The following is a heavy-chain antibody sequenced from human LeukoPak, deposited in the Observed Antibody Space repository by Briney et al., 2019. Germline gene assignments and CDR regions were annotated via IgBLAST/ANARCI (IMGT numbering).Heavy chain of an antibody. CDR2: ISSSGSTI. V-gene: IGHV3-48*03. Sequence: GGSLRLSCAASGFTFSSYEMNWVRQAPGKGLEWVSYISSSGSTIYYADSVKGRFTISRDNAKNSLYLQMNSLGAEDTAVYYCARGDSGSYYFDYWGQGTLVTVSS. D-gene: IGHD1-26*01. CDR1: GFTFSSYE. J-gene: IGHJ4*02. CDR3: ARGDSGSYYFDY.